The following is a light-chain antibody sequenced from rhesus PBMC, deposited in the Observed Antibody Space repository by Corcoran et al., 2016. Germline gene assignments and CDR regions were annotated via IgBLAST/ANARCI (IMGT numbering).Light chain of an antibody. J-gene: IGKJ3*01. CDR2: KAS. CDR3: QQYSSSPFT. V-gene: IGKV1-22*01. CDR1: QSISSW. Sequence: DIQMTQSQSSLSASVGETVTITCRASQSISSWLAWYQQKPGKAPKLLIYKASTLQRGVPSRFSGSGSGTDFTLTISSLQSEDFATYYCQQYSSSPFTFGPGTKLDIK.